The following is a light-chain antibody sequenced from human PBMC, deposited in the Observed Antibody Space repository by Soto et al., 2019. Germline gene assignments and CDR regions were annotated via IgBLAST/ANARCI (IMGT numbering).Light chain of an antibody. CDR1: SSDVGAYNY. J-gene: IGLJ1*01. Sequence: QSALTQPASVSGSPGHSIAISCTGTSSDVGAYNYVSWYQQHPGKAPKLLIYDVSNRPSGVSNRFSGSKSDNTASLTISGLQAEDEADYYCSSYTSSSTYVFGSGTKLTVL. V-gene: IGLV2-14*01. CDR3: SSYTSSSTYV. CDR2: DVS.